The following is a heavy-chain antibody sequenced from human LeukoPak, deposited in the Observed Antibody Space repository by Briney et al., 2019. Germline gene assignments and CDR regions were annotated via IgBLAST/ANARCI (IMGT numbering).Heavy chain of an antibody. Sequence: SQTLSLTCAISGDSVSSNSAAWNWIRQSPSRGLEWLGRTYYRSKWYNDYAVSVKSRITINPDTSKNQFSLQLNSVTPEDTAVYYCAKDSWDYLWGNYRSVAFDYWGQGTLVTVSS. CDR3: AKDSWDYLWGNYRSVAFDY. CDR2: TYYRSKWYN. D-gene: IGHD3-16*02. CDR1: GDSVSSNSAA. V-gene: IGHV6-1*01. J-gene: IGHJ4*02.